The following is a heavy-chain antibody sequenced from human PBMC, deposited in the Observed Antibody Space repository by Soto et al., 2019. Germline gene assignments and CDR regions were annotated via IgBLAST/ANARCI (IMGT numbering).Heavy chain of an antibody. CDR3: AKGSTAMTYFDY. V-gene: IGHV3-30*18. CDR2: ISYDGSNK. D-gene: IGHD5-18*01. Sequence: QVQLVESGGGVVQPGRSLRLSCAASGFTFSSYGMHWVRQAPGKGLEWVAVISYDGSNKYYADSVKGRFTISRDNSNNTMYLQMNSLRAEDTDVYYCAKGSTAMTYFDYWGQGTLVTVSS. CDR1: GFTFSSYG. J-gene: IGHJ4*02.